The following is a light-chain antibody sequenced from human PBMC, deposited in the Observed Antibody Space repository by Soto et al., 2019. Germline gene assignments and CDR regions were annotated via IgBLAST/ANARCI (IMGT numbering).Light chain of an antibody. CDR1: LSVSSSY. CDR3: QQYGSSLPIT. Sequence: VVTKSLVTLSLDPVERAIVSVRRILSVSSSYLAWYQQKPGQAPRLLIYGASSMATGIPDRFSGSGSGTDFTLTISRLEPEDFAVYYCQQYGSSLPITFGQGTRLEI. V-gene: IGKV3-20*01. J-gene: IGKJ5*01. CDR2: GAS.